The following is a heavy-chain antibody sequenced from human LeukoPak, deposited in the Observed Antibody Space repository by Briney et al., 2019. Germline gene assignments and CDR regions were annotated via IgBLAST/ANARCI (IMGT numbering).Heavy chain of an antibody. D-gene: IGHD3-10*01. Sequence: GGSLRLSCAASGLTFSSYPMSWVRQAPGKGLEWVSGISGSGGKTNYADSVKGRFTISRDNSKNTLFLEMNSLRAEDTALYFCAKDSAPPSSATFSQYYPYPAGHWGQGTPVTVSS. CDR1: GLTFSSYP. J-gene: IGHJ4*02. CDR2: ISGSGGKT. V-gene: IGHV3-23*01. CDR3: AKDSAPPSSATFSQYYPYPAGH.